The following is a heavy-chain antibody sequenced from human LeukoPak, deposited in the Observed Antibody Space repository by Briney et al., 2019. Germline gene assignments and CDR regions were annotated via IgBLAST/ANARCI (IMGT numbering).Heavy chain of an antibody. V-gene: IGHV3-11*01. CDR2: ISSSGSTI. Sequence: GGSLRLSCAASGFTFSDYYMSWIRQAPGKGLEWVSYISSSGSTIYYADSVKGRFTISRDNAKNSLYLQMNSLRAEGTAVFYCARDPGYAIYYFDYWGQGTLVIVSS. J-gene: IGHJ4*02. CDR3: ARDPGYAIYYFDY. D-gene: IGHD3-9*01. CDR1: GFTFSDYY.